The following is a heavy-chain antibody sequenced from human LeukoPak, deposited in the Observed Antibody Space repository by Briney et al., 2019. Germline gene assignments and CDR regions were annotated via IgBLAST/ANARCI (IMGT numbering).Heavy chain of an antibody. J-gene: IGHJ3*02. D-gene: IGHD3-16*01. Sequence: PGGSLRLSCAASGFTFSSYSMNWVRQAPGKGLEWVSSISSSSSYIYYADSVKGRFTISRDNAKNSLYLQMNSLRAEDTAVYYCARAYDYWRTGDAFDIWGQGTMVTVSS. V-gene: IGHV3-21*01. CDR2: ISSSSSYI. CDR3: ARAYDYWRTGDAFDI. CDR1: GFTFSSYS.